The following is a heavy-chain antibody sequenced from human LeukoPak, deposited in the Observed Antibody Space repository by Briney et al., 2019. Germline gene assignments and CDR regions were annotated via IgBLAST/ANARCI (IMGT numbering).Heavy chain of an antibody. V-gene: IGHV3-30*04. CDR1: GFTFSSYA. D-gene: IGHD3-10*01. CDR2: ISYDGSNK. Sequence: GGSLRLSCAASGFTFSSYAMHWVRQAPGKGLEWVAVISYDGSNKYYADSVKGRFTISRDNSKNTLYLQMNSLRAEDTAVYYCARDWSMVRGALDYWGQGTLVTVSS. J-gene: IGHJ4*02. CDR3: ARDWSMVRGALDY.